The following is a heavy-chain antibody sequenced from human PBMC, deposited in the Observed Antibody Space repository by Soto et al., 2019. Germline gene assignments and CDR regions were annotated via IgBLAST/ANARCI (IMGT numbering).Heavy chain of an antibody. D-gene: IGHD3-3*01. CDR3: ARGATIFGVDYYYGMDV. CDR2: MNPNSGNT. V-gene: IGHV1-8*01. Sequence: GASVKVSCKASGYTFTSYDINWVRQATGQGLEWMGWMNPNSGNTGYAQKFQGRVTMTRNTSISTAYMELSSLRSEDTAVYYCARGATIFGVDYYYGMDVWGQGTTVTVSS. J-gene: IGHJ6*02. CDR1: GYTFTSYD.